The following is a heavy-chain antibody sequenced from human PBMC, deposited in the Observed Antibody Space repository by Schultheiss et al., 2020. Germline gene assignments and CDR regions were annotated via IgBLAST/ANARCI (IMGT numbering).Heavy chain of an antibody. Sequence: GGSLRLSCAASGFTFSSYGMHWVRQAPGKGLEWVAVISYDGSNKYYADSVKGRFTISRDNSKNTLYLQMNSLRAEDTAVYYCAKDRGSGGIDYWGQGTLVTGYS. J-gene: IGHJ4*02. V-gene: IGHV3-30*18. D-gene: IGHD2-15*01. CDR1: GFTFSSYG. CDR3: AKDRGSGGIDY. CDR2: ISYDGSNK.